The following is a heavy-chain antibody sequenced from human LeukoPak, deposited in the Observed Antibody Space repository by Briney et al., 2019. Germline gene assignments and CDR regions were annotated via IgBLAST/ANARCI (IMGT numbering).Heavy chain of an antibody. J-gene: IGHJ5*02. CDR3: ARGGQGYDLNWFDP. CDR2: ISYDGSNK. CDR1: GFTFSSYT. Sequence: PGGSLRLSCSASGFTFSSYTIHWVRQAPGKGLEWVTIISYDGSNKYYADSVKGRFTISRDNSKNTLYLQMNSLRAEDTAVYYCARGGQGYDLNWFDPWGQGTLVTVSS. V-gene: IGHV3-30-3*01. D-gene: IGHD3-3*01.